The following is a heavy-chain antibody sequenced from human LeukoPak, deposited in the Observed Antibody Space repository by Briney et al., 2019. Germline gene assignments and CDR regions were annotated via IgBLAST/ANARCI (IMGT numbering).Heavy chain of an antibody. CDR3: AKDGGYCSGGRCYSGAEYFQH. Sequence: GGSLRLSCAASGFTFSNYGMHWVRQAPGKGLEWVAVIWYDGSNKYYADSVKGRFTISRDNSKNTLHLQMNSLRAEDTAVYYCAKDGGYCSGGRCYSGAEYFQHWGQGTLVTVSS. J-gene: IGHJ1*01. CDR2: IWYDGSNK. D-gene: IGHD2-15*01. V-gene: IGHV3-33*06. CDR1: GFTFSNYG.